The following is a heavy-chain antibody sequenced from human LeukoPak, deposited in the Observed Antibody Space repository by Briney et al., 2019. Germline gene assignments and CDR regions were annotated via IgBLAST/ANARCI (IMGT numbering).Heavy chain of an antibody. J-gene: IGHJ4*02. V-gene: IGHV3-23*01. CDR3: ARSGFGSSWYFDY. D-gene: IGHD6-13*01. Sequence: GGSLRLSCAASGFTFRNYAMNWVRQAPGKGLEWVSVISGSGGSTFYADSVKGRFTISRDNAKKSLYLQMNSLRPEDTAVYYCARSGFGSSWYFDYWGQGTLVTVSS. CDR2: ISGSGGST. CDR1: GFTFRNYA.